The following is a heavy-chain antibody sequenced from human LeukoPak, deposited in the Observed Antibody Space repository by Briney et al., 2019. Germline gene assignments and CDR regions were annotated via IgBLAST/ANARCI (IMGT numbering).Heavy chain of an antibody. D-gene: IGHD1-26*01. Sequence: PSETLSLTCAVYGGSFSGYYWSWIRQPPGKGLEWVGSIYYSGSTYYNPSLKSRVTISVDTSKNQFSLKLSSVTAADTAVYYCARHVDRVGASARFDYWGQGTLGPVSS. V-gene: IGHV4-34*01. CDR2: IYYSGST. CDR3: ARHVDRVGASARFDY. CDR1: GGSFSGYY. J-gene: IGHJ4*02.